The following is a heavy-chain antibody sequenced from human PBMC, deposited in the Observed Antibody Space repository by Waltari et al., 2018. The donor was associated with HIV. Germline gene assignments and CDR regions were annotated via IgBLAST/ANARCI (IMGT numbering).Heavy chain of an antibody. D-gene: IGHD3-10*01. CDR1: GFTFSSYW. CDR3: ARGGFYGSGSKVN. CDR2: IKQEGREK. Sequence: EVQLVESGGGLVQPGGSLRLSCAAPGFTFSSYWMGWVRQGPGKGLEWVANIKQEGREKYYVDSVNGRFTISRDNAENSLYLQMNSLRGEDTAVCYCARGGFYGSGSKVNWGQGTLVTVSS. V-gene: IGHV3-7*04. J-gene: IGHJ4*02.